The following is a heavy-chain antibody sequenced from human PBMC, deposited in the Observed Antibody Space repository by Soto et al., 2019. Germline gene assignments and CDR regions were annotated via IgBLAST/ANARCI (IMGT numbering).Heavy chain of an antibody. D-gene: IGHD6-19*01. J-gene: IGHJ4*02. CDR1: GFTFSSYA. V-gene: IGHV3-23*01. Sequence: EVQLLESGGALVQPGGSLRLSCAASGFTFSSYAMSWVRQAPGKGLQWVSASSGSGDSTYYADTVKGRFTISRYNSKNTLYMQMNSLRSEDTAVYYCAKAGGKAVAPAVQGGQGTLVTVSS. CDR3: AKAGGKAVAPAVQ. CDR2: SSGSGDST.